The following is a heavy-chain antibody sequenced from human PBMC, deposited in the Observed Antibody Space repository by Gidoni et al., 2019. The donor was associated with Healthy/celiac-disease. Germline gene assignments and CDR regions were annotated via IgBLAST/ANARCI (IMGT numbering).Heavy chain of an antibody. D-gene: IGHD3-3*01. CDR3: ARGGRRITIFGVVTPNWFDP. V-gene: IGHV4-34*01. CDR1: GGSFSGSY. J-gene: IGHJ5*02. Sequence: QVQLQQWGAGLLKPSETLSLTCAVYGGSFSGSYWSWIRQPPGKGLEWIGEINHSGSTNYNPSLKSRVTISVDTSKNQFSLKLSSVTAADTAVYYCARGGRRITIFGVVTPNWFDPWGQGTLVTVSS. CDR2: INHSGST.